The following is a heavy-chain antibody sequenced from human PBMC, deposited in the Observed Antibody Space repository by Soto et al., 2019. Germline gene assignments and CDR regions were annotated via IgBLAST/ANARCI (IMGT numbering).Heavy chain of an antibody. CDR3: ARDSYYDFWSGSAPYYYGMDV. V-gene: IGHV4-59*01. Sequence: SETLSLTCTVSGGSISSYYWSWIRQPPGKGLEWIGYIYYSGSTNYNPSLKSRVTISVDTSKNQFSLKLSSVTAADTAVYYCARDSYYDFWSGSAPYYYGMDVWGQGTTVTVS. D-gene: IGHD3-3*01. CDR2: IYYSGST. CDR1: GGSISSYY. J-gene: IGHJ6*02.